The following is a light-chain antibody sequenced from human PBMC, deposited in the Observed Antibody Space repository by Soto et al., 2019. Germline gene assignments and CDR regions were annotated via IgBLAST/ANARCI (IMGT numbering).Light chain of an antibody. CDR3: STFGGSKV. CDR2: EVT. Sequence: QSALTQPPSASGSPGQSVTISCSGTSSDVGANNYVSWYQQHPGKAPKLMMYEVTKRPSGVLDRFSGSKSGNTASLTVSGLHADDEADYYCSTFGGSKVFGGGTKLTVL. J-gene: IGLJ2*01. CDR1: SSDVGANNY. V-gene: IGLV2-8*01.